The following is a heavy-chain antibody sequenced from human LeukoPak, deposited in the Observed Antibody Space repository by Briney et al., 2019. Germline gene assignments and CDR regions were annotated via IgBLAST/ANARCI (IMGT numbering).Heavy chain of an antibody. Sequence: GASVKVSCKASGYTFTSYYMHWVRQAPGQGLEWMGVINPSGGSTSYAQKFQGRVTMTRDTSTSTVYMELSSLRSEDTAVYYCAREVAYLERRGDFDYWGRGTLVTVSS. D-gene: IGHD1-1*01. J-gene: IGHJ4*02. CDR3: AREVAYLERRGDFDY. CDR1: GYTFTSYY. CDR2: INPSGGST. V-gene: IGHV1-46*01.